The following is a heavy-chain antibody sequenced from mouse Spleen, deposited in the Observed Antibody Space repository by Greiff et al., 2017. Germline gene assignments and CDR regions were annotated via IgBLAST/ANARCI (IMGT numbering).Heavy chain of an antibody. V-gene: IGHV2-2*01. CDR1: GFSLTSYG. D-gene: IGHD2-2*01. J-gene: IGHJ2*01. Sequence: QVQLKQSGPGLVQPSQSLSITCTVSGFSLTSYGVHWVRQSPGKGLAWLGVIWSGGSTDYNAAFISRLSISKDNSKSQVFFKMNSLQADDTAIYYCARMYGYDGGYFDYWGQGTTLTVSS. CDR3: ARMYGYDGGYFDY. CDR2: IWSGGST.